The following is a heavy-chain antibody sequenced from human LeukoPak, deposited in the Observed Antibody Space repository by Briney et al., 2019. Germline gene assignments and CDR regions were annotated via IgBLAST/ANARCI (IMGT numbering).Heavy chain of an antibody. Sequence: GGSLRLSCAASGFTFSNSTVNWVRQVPGKGLEWVSSIDYDSSHIYYAASVRGRFTISRDNARNSVYLQMNSLRVEDTAVYYCARDPLRYLRVGHYDYWGQGTLVAVSS. CDR1: GFTFSNST. CDR2: IDYDSSHI. J-gene: IGHJ4*02. D-gene: IGHD3-9*01. V-gene: IGHV3-21*01. CDR3: ARDPLRYLRVGHYDY.